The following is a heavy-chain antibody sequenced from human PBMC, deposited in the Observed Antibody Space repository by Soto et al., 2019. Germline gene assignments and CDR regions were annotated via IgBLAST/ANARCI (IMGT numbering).Heavy chain of an antibody. CDR3: ANSPKGSYYDSSGYYPFDGY. CDR1: GFTFSSYG. J-gene: IGHJ4*02. CDR2: ISYDGSNK. D-gene: IGHD3-22*01. Sequence: GGSLRLSCAASGFTFSSYGMHWVRQAPGKGLEWVAVISYDGSNKYYADSVKGRFTISRDNSKNTLYLQMNSLRAEDTAVYYCANSPKGSYYDSSGYYPFDGYWGQGTLVTVSS. V-gene: IGHV3-30*18.